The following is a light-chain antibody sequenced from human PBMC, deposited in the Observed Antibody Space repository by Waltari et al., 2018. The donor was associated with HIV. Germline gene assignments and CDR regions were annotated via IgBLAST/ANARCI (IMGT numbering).Light chain of an antibody. J-gene: IGLJ1*01. CDR1: KRDLGAYTY. V-gene: IGLV2-14*01. CDR3: SSYTGTSTLYV. CDR2: EVS. Sequence: QSALTQPASVSGSPGQSITISCPGTKRDLGAYTYVSWYQQHPVKAPKLLIYEVSNRPSGVSNRFSGSKSGTTASLTISGLQAEDEADYYCSSYTGTSTLYVFGPGTKVTVL.